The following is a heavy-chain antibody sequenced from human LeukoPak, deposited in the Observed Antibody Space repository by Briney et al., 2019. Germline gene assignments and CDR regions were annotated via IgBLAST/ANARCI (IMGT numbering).Heavy chain of an antibody. CDR1: GFTFSSYA. J-gene: IGHJ4*02. V-gene: IGHV3-64D*06. Sequence: GGSLRLSCSASGFTFSSYAMHWVRQAPGKGLEYISAISPDGGNTYYADSVKGRFSISRDNSKNTLYLQMSSLRPEDTAVYYCVPKGTEGYWGQGTLVTVSS. CDR2: ISPDGGNT. CDR3: VPKGTEGY.